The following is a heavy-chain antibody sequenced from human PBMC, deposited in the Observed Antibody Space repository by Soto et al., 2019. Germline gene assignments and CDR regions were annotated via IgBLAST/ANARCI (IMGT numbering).Heavy chain of an antibody. Sequence: SETLSLTCTVSGGSISRGGYYWSWIRQNPGKGLEWIGYTYNSVSTYYNPSLKSRVTISVDTSKNQFSLKLTSVTAADTAVYYCARDLKLSGYRTDYYYGMDVWGQGTTVTVSS. CDR2: TYNSVST. CDR3: ARDLKLSGYRTDYYYGMDV. CDR1: GGSISRGGYY. V-gene: IGHV4-31*03. J-gene: IGHJ6*02. D-gene: IGHD3-22*01.